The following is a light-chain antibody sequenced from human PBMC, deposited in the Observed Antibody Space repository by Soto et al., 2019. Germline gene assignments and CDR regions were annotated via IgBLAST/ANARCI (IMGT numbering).Light chain of an antibody. CDR2: SNN. V-gene: IGLV1-44*01. J-gene: IGLJ3*02. CDR1: SSNIGSNT. Sequence: QSVLTQPPSASGTPGQRVTISCSGSSSNIGSNTVNWYQQLPGTAPKLLIYSNNQRPSGVPDRFSGSKSGTSASLAISGLQSEDEADYYCAAWDDSLNGVFGGGPTLTVL. CDR3: AAWDDSLNGV.